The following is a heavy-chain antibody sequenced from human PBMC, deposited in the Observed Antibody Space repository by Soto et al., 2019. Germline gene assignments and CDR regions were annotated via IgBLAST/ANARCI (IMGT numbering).Heavy chain of an antibody. J-gene: IGHJ4*02. CDR1: GGSITSYN. CDR3: ARGRIQLWYPFDY. V-gene: IGHV4-59*01. D-gene: IGHD5-18*01. Sequence: PSETLSLTCTVSGGSITSYNWNWLRQPPGKALEWIGYVYNSGSTNYNPSLKSRVTISVDTSKNQFSLKLSSVTAADTAVYYCARGRIQLWYPFDYWGQGTLVTVSS. CDR2: VYNSGST.